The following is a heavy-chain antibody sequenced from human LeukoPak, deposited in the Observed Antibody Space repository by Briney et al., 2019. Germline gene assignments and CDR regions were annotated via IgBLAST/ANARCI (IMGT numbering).Heavy chain of an antibody. V-gene: IGHV5-51*01. CDR1: GPSLSAEW. CDR3: ARLMDIVVVVATTGHFDY. CDR2: IYPGDSDG. J-gene: IGHJ4*02. D-gene: IGHD2-15*01. Sequence: GESLKISCTASGPSLSAEWIGWVREKPGKGLEWMGLIYPGDSDGRYNPSFQGQVTISADKSISTAYLQRSSLKASDTAMYYCARLMDIVVVVATTGHFDYWGQGTLVTVSS.